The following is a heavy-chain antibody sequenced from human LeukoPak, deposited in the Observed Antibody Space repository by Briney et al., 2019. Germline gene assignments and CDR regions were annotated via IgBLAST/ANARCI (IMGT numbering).Heavy chain of an antibody. Sequence: GGSLRLSCAASGFTFSSYSMNWVRQAPGKGLEWVSSISSSSSYIYYADSVKGRFTISRDNAKNSLYLQMNSPRAEDTAVYYCARDRLPRDGYNEVFDYWGQGTLVTVSS. J-gene: IGHJ4*02. CDR3: ARDRLPRDGYNEVFDY. D-gene: IGHD5-24*01. V-gene: IGHV3-21*01. CDR1: GFTFSSYS. CDR2: ISSSSSYI.